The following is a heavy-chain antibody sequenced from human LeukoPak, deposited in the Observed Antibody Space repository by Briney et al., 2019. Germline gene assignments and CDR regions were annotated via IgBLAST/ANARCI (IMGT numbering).Heavy chain of an antibody. CDR3: ARGDYYDSSGYYYVRY. Sequence: SETLSLTCTVSGVSITIGGYYWSWVRQHPGKALEWIGYMYYDGNTYYNPSLKSRVTISADTSRNQFSLKLTSVTAADTAVYYCARGDYYDSSGYYYVRYWGQGTQVTVSS. D-gene: IGHD3-22*01. CDR1: GVSITIGGYY. CDR2: MYYDGNT. J-gene: IGHJ4*02. V-gene: IGHV4-31*03.